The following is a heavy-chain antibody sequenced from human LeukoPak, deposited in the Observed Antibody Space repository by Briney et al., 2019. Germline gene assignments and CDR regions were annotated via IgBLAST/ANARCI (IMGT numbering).Heavy chain of an antibody. Sequence: GGSLRLSCEASGFTFSNYWMHWVRQVPGKGLVWVSRINGDGSRTDYADFVKGRFIISRDNAKNTLYLQMHSLRADDTALYYCAVKAGYYDADAPFDYWGQGNLVTVSS. CDR2: INGDGSRT. CDR1: GFTFSNYW. J-gene: IGHJ4*02. CDR3: AVKAGYYDADAPFDY. D-gene: IGHD3-9*01. V-gene: IGHV3-74*01.